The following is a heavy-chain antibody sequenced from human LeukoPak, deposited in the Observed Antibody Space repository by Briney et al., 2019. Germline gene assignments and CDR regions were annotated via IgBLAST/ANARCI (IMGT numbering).Heavy chain of an antibody. CDR3: ARVGTFAFDI. V-gene: IGHV4-59*01. J-gene: IGHJ3*02. CDR1: GGSISTYY. D-gene: IGHD1-14*01. CDR2: MYYSGST. Sequence: SETLSLTCTVSGGSISTYYWSWIRQPPGKGLEWIGSMYYSGSTNYKPSLKSRVTISVDTSKNQFSLKLSSVTAADTALYYCARVGTFAFDIWGQGTMVTVSS.